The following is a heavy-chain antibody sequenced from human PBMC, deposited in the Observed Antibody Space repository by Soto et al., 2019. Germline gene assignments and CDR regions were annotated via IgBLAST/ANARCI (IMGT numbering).Heavy chain of an antibody. J-gene: IGHJ6*02. V-gene: IGHV3-30*18. CDR2: ISYDGSTK. CDR3: SKDAKKYHYYNPGMDV. D-gene: IGHD2-2*01. CDR1: GFTFSIYG. Sequence: QVQLVESGGGVVQPGRSLRLSCAASGFTFSIYGMHWVRQAPGKGLEWVALISYDGSTKFYADSVKGRFTISRDNSKSTLNLEMNSLSAEDTAVYFCSKDAKKYHYYNPGMDVWGQGTTVTVSS.